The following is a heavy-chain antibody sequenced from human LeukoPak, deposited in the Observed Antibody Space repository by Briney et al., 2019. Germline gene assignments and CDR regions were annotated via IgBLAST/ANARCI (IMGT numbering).Heavy chain of an antibody. J-gene: IGHJ6*04. D-gene: IGHD3-9*01. CDR2: IYCSGST. CDR3: ASSNYDILAGRTYYDGMEV. Sequence: SETLSLTCTVSGFSISSYYWSWLRQPPGKGLEWVGYIYCSGSTNYYPSLKSRVTISVHTSKNQFSLKLSSVTAADTAMYYCASSNYDILAGRTYYDGMEVWGKGTTVTVSS. CDR1: GFSISSYY. V-gene: IGHV4-59*01.